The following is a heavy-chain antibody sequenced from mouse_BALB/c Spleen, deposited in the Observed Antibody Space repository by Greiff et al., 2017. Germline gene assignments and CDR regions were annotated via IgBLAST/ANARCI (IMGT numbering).Heavy chain of an antibody. CDR3: TRDGDYGSTHWYFDV. CDR2: ISSGGSYT. J-gene: IGHJ1*01. Sequence: EVKLMESGGGLVKPGGSLKLSCAASGFTFSSYTMSWVRQTPEKRLEWVATISSGGSYTYYPDSVKGRFTISRDNAKNTLYLQMSSLKSEDTATYYCTRDGDYGSTHWYFDVWGAGTTVTVSS. D-gene: IGHD1-1*01. CDR1: GFTFSSYT. V-gene: IGHV5-6-4*01.